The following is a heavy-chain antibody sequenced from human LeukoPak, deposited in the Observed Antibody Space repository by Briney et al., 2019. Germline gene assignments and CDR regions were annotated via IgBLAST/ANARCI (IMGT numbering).Heavy chain of an antibody. Sequence: PSETLSLTCTVSGGSITSYYWTWIRQPPGKGLEWIGYIYHSGTTNNNPSLKSRVTISVDTSKNQFSLKLTSVTAADTAVYYCAQKAPYSPGYSQQWGQGTLVTVSS. V-gene: IGHV4-59*01. CDR2: IYHSGTT. D-gene: IGHD2-15*01. CDR3: AQKAPYSPGYSQQ. J-gene: IGHJ1*01. CDR1: GGSITSYY.